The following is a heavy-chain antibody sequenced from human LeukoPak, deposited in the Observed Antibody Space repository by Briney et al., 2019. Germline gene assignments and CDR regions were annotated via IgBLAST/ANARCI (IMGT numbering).Heavy chain of an antibody. CDR1: GGSLSGYY. J-gene: IGHJ4*02. Sequence: SETLSLTCAVSGGSLSGYYWTWIRQPPGKGLEWIGEINHSGSTNYNPSLKSRVTISVDTSKNQFSLKLSSVTAADTAVYYCASRDYDFWSGYSLSWGQGTLVTVSS. D-gene: IGHD3-3*01. CDR3: ASRDYDFWSGYSLS. V-gene: IGHV4-34*01. CDR2: INHSGST.